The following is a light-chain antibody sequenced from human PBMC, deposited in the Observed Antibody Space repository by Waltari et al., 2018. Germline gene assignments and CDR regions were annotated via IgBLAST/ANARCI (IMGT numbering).Light chain of an antibody. CDR2: RND. CDR1: SFNIGGNY. Sequence: QTVLTQPPSVSGTPGQRVTISCSGSSFNIGGNYVYGFQQLPGTAPKLLIYRNDERPSGVPDRISGSKSGTSASLAISGLRSEDEAHYYCAAWDDSLSASLFGGGTKLTVL. V-gene: IGLV1-47*01. J-gene: IGLJ3*02. CDR3: AAWDDSLSASL.